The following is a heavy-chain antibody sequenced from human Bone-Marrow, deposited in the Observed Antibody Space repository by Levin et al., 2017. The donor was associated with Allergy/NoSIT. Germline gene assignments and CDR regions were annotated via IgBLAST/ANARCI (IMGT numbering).Heavy chain of an antibody. V-gene: IGHV3-7*01. CDR3: ARDTRTLVLRYFDWLCVGRLGAFDI. D-gene: IGHD3-9*01. Sequence: GGSLRLSCAASGFTFSSYWMSWVRQAPGKGLEWVANIKQDGSEKYYVDSVKGRFTISRDNAKNSLYLQMNSLRAEDTAVYYCARDTRTLVLRYFDWLCVGRLGAFDIWGQGTMVTVSS. CDR2: IKQDGSEK. J-gene: IGHJ3*02. CDR1: GFTFSSYW.